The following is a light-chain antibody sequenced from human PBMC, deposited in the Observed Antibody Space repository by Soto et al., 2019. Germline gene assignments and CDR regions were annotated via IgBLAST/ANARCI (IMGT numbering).Light chain of an antibody. Sequence: EIVLTQSPGTLSLSPGERATFSCRSSQSVTGSYLAWYQQKPGQAPRLLIYDAPNRATGVPARFSGSGSGTDFTLTISSLEPEDFAVYYCQQETFGQGTKVDIK. CDR1: QSVTGSY. CDR2: DAP. V-gene: IGKV3-11*01. J-gene: IGKJ1*01. CDR3: QQET.